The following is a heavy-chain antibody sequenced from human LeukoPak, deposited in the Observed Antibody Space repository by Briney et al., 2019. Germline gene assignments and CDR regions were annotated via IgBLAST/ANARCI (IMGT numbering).Heavy chain of an antibody. CDR2: IYYSGST. J-gene: IGHJ4*02. Sequence: SETLSLTCTVSGGSISSSSYYWAWIRQPPGKGLEWIGSIYYSGSTYYNPSLKSRVTFSVDTSKNQFSLKLSSVNAADTAVYYCARAVYDYIWGSYRFDYWGQGTLVTVSS. CDR1: GGSISSSSYY. CDR3: ARAVYDYIWGSYRFDY. D-gene: IGHD3-16*02. V-gene: IGHV4-39*07.